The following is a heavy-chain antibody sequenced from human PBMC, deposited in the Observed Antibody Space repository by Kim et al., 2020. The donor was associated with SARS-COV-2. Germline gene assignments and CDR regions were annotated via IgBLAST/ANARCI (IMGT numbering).Heavy chain of an antibody. J-gene: IGHJ6*02. CDR1: GFTFDDYT. CDR2: ISWDGGST. Sequence: GGSLRLSCAASGFTFDDYTMHWVRQAPGKGLEWVSLISWDGGSTYYADSVKGRFTISRDNSKNSLYLQMNSLRTEDTALYYCAKAILGRLETTMIVVSYYGMDVWGQGTTVTVSS. V-gene: IGHV3-43*01. CDR3: AKAILGRLETTMIVVSYYGMDV. D-gene: IGHD3-22*01.